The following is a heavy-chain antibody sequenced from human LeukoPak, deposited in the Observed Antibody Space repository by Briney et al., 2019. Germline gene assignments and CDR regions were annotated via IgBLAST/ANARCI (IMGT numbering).Heavy chain of an antibody. D-gene: IGHD6-6*01. CDR1: GGSISSSSYY. J-gene: IGHJ4*02. V-gene: IGHV4-39*07. Sequence: SETLSLTCTVSGGSISSSSYYWAWIRQPPGKGLEWIGSIYYSGNTYYKSSLKSRVTIAVDTSKNQFSLKLSSVTAADTAVYYCARSWGIAARPIDYWGQGTLVTVSS. CDR3: ARSWGIAARPIDY. CDR2: IYYSGNT.